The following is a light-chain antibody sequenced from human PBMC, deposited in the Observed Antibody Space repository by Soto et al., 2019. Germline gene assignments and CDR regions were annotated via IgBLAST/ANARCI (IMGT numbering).Light chain of an antibody. J-gene: IGLJ2*01. CDR1: NVGRHE. Sequence: QSVVTQPPSVSGTPGQGVIISCSNVGRHEVSWYQQVPGMAPKLLIHTTCQRPSGVPDRFSASKSGTSASLAIRGLQSDDEADYFCSSWDDSLSGVVFGRGTKLTVL. V-gene: IGLV1-44*01. CDR3: SSWDDSLSGVV. CDR2: TTC.